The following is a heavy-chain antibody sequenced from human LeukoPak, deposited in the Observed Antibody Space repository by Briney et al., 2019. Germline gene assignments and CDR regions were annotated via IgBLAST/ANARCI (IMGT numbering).Heavy chain of an antibody. J-gene: IGHJ6*02. V-gene: IGHV3-23*01. CDR2: ISGSGGST. D-gene: IGHD4-23*01. Sequence: GGSLRLSCAASGFTFSSYAMSWVRQAPGKGLDWVSTISGSGGSTYYADSVKGRFTISRDNSKNTLYLQMNSLRAEDTAVYYCATSGYGGPAYYYGMDVWGQGTTVTVSS. CDR1: GFTFSSYA. CDR3: ATSGYGGPAYYYGMDV.